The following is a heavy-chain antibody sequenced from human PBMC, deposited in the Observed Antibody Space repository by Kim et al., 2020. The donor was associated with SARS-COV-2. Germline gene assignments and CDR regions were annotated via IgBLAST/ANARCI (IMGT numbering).Heavy chain of an antibody. CDR1: GGSISSYY. CDR2: IYYSGST. J-gene: IGHJ5*02. D-gene: IGHD6-19*01. CDR3: ARTFSVAGVVFDP. V-gene: IGHV4-59*01. Sequence: SETLSLTCTVSGGSISSYYWSWIRQPPGKGLEWIGYIYYSGSTNYNPSLKSRVTISVDTSKNQFSLKLSSVTAADTAVYYCARTFSVAGVVFDPWGQGTLVTVSS.